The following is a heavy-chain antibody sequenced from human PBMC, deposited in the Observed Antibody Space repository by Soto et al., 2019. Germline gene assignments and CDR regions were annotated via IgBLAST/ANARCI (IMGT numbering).Heavy chain of an antibody. CDR1: GGTFSSYT. D-gene: IGHD4-4*01. V-gene: IGHV1-69*02. J-gene: IGHJ5*02. CDR3: ASAIGPGLQSAFDP. CDR2: IIPILGIA. Sequence: QVQLVQSGAEVQKPGSSVKVSCKASGGTFSSYTISWVRQAPGRGLEWMGRIIPILGIANYAQKFQGRVTITADKSTSTAYIELSCLRSEDTAVYYCASAIGPGLQSAFDPWGQGTLVTVSS.